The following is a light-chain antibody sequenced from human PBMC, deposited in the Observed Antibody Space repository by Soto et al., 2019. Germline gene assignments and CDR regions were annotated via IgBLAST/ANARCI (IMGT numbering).Light chain of an antibody. Sequence: QLVLTQSPSASASLGASVKLTCTLSSGHSNYAIAWHQQQPEKGPRYLMKLSSDGSHTKGDGILDRFSGSSSGAERYLTISSLQSEDEADYYCQTWGTGIVFGGGTKLTVL. V-gene: IGLV4-69*01. J-gene: IGLJ2*01. CDR1: SGHSNYA. CDR3: QTWGTGIV. CDR2: LSSDGSH.